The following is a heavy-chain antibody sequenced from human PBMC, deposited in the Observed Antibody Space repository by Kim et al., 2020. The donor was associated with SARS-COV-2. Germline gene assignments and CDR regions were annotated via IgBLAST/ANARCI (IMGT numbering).Heavy chain of an antibody. J-gene: IGHJ3*02. CDR2: IRSKANSYAT. CDR1: GFTFSGSA. CDR3: SSEKRYYDILTGYHRGDAFDI. V-gene: IGHV3-73*01. Sequence: GGSLRLSCAASGFTFSGSAMHWVRQASGKGLEWVGRIRSKANSYATAYAASVKGRFTISRDDSKNTAYLQMNSLKTEDTAVYYCSSEKRYYDILTGYHRGDAFDIWGQGTMVTVSS. D-gene: IGHD3-9*01.